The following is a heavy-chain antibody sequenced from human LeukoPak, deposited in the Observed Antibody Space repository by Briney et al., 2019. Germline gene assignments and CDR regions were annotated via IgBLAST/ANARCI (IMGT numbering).Heavy chain of an antibody. V-gene: IGHV3-53*01. D-gene: IGHD4-17*01. Sequence: GGSLRLSCSASGFTFNRFYLHWVRQAPGKGLEWVSAIHTSGDTCYADSVKGRFTISRDTSKNTLYLQINSLRVEDTAVYYCIVFGDSNHWGQGTLVTVSS. CDR3: IVFGDSNH. J-gene: IGHJ5*02. CDR1: GFTFNRFY. CDR2: IHTSGDT.